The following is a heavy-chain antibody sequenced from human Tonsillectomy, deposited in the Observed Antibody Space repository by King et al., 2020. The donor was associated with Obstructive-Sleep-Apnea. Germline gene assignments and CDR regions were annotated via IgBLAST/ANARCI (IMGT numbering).Heavy chain of an antibody. Sequence: VQLQQWGAGLLKPSETLSLTCAVYGGSFSGYYWSWIRQFPGKGLEWIGEINHSGSTNYNPSLKSRVTVSIEKSKNQFSLKLSSVTAADTAVYFCARELDEYYDSSDYPPSAFDIWGQGTMVTVSS. D-gene: IGHD3-22*01. CDR1: GGSFSGYY. CDR2: INHSGST. J-gene: IGHJ3*02. V-gene: IGHV4-34*01. CDR3: ARELDEYYDSSDYPPSAFDI.